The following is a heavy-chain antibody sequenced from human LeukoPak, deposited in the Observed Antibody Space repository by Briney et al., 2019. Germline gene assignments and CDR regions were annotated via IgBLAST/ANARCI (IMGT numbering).Heavy chain of an antibody. CDR1: GRSISNDKYG. Sequence: PSETLSLTCTVAGRSISNDKYGWSWIRQPAWKGLEWIGRGDISGARKYNRSLESRAPVSLDRFNSMFYLTLRSVTAADMAVYYCARYGSGSLDYWGQGTLVTVSS. D-gene: IGHD3-10*01. V-gene: IGHV4-61*02. J-gene: IGHJ4*02. CDR3: ARYGSGSLDY. CDR2: GDISGAR.